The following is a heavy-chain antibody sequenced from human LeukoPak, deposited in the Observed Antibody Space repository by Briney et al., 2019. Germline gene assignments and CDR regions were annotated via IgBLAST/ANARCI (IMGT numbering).Heavy chain of an antibody. CDR2: IYPGDSDT. CDR1: GYSFTSYW. D-gene: IGHD2-2*01. CDR3: ASPPTRECSSISCPLSY. J-gene: IGHJ4*02. V-gene: IGHV5-51*01. Sequence: GESLKISCKGSGYSFTSYWIGWVRQMPGKGLEWMGIIYPGDSDTRYSPSFQGQVTISVDKSVSAAYLQWSGLKASDTAMYYCASPPTRECSSISCPLSYWGQGTLVTVSS.